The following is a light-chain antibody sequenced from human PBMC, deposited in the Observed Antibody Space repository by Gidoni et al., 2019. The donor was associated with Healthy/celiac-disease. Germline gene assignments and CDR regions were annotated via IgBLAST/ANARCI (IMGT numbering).Light chain of an antibody. V-gene: IGKV1-9*01. Sequence: DIQLTQSPSFLSASVGYRVTITCRASQCISSYLAWYQQKPGKAPKLLIYAASTLQSGVPSRFSGSGSGTEFTLTIISLQPEDFATYYCQQLNSYPITFGQGTRLEIK. CDR1: QCISSY. CDR2: AAS. J-gene: IGKJ5*01. CDR3: QQLNSYPIT.